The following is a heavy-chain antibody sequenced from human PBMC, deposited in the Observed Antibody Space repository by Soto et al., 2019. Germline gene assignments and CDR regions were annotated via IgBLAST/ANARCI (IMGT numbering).Heavy chain of an antibody. J-gene: IGHJ5*02. CDR1: GGTFSSYA. V-gene: IGHV1-69*13. Sequence: ASVKVSCKASGGTFSSYAISWVRQAPGQGLEWMGGIIPIFGTANYAQKFQGRVTITADESTSTAYMELSSLRSEDTAVYYCARGQQQIYGSGSYYNSWFDPWGQGTLVTVSS. CDR3: ARGQQQIYGSGSYYNSWFDP. CDR2: IIPIFGTA. D-gene: IGHD3-10*01.